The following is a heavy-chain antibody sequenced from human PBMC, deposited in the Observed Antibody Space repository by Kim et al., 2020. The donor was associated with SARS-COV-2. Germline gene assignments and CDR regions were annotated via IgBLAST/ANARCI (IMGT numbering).Heavy chain of an antibody. CDR1: GYTFTSYA. Sequence: ASVKVSCKASGYTFTSYAMHWVRQAPGQRLEWMGWINAGNGNTKYSQKFQGRVTITRDTSASTAYMELSSLRSEDTAVYYCARVLGSHYYYGMDVWGQGTTVTVSS. D-gene: IGHD1-26*01. J-gene: IGHJ6*02. CDR3: ARVLGSHYYYGMDV. CDR2: INAGNGNT. V-gene: IGHV1-3*01.